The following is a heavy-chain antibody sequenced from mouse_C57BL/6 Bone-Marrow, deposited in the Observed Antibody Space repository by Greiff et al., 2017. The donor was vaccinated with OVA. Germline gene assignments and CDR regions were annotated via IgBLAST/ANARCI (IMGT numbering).Heavy chain of an antibody. CDR1: GYSITSGYY. Sequence: EVQLQESGPGLVKPSQSLSLTCSVTGYSITSGYYWNWIRQFPGNKLEWMGYISYDGSNNYNPSLKNRIAITRDTSKNQFFLKLNSVTTEDTATYYCANWDGGAMDYWGQGTSVTVSS. CDR2: ISYDGSN. CDR3: ANWDGGAMDY. J-gene: IGHJ4*01. D-gene: IGHD4-1*01. V-gene: IGHV3-6*01.